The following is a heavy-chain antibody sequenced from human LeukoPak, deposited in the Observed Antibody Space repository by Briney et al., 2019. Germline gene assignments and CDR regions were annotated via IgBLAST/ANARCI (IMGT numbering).Heavy chain of an antibody. J-gene: IGHJ5*02. D-gene: IGHD4-23*01. V-gene: IGHV4-30-4*01. CDR1: GGSISSGDYY. CDR2: IYYSGST. CDR3: ARAQPIYGGNSASWFDP. Sequence: SETLSLTCTVSGGSISSGDYYWSWIRQPPGKGLEGIGYIYYSGSTYYNPSLKSRVTISVDTSKNQFSLKLSSVTAADTAVYYCARAQPIYGGNSASWFDPWGQGTLVTVSS.